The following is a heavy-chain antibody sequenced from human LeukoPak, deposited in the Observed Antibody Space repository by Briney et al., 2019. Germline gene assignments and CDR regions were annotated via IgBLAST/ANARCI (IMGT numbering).Heavy chain of an antibody. CDR3: ARHASGIYNNVQH. CDR1: GDSISSSSYY. Sequence: SETLSLTCTVSGDSISSSSYYWGWIRQPPGKGLEWIGSIYYSGHTYYNPSLKSRVTISIDTSKTQFSLNLISVTAADTAVYFCARHASGIYNNVQHWGQGTLVTVSS. V-gene: IGHV4-39*01. J-gene: IGHJ1*01. CDR2: IYYSGHT. D-gene: IGHD1-26*01.